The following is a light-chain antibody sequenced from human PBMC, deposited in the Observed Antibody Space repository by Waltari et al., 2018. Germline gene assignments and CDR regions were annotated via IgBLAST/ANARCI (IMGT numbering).Light chain of an antibody. Sequence: QSALTQPPSASGSPGQSVTISCTGTGSGGSVSWYQQLPGKAPKLLIYEVSKRPSGVPDRFSASKSGNTASLTVSGLQAEDEGDYYCSSDAVSNNFYDFGSGTKVTVL. CDR3: SSDAVSNNFYD. V-gene: IGLV2-8*01. CDR1: GSGGS. CDR2: EVS. J-gene: IGLJ1*01.